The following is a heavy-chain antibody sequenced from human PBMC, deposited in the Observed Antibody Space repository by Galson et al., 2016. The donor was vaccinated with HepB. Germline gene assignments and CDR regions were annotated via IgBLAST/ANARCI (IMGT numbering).Heavy chain of an antibody. V-gene: IGHV4-4*02. Sequence: SETLSLTCDVSGASTSNINWWTWVRQAPGKGLYWIGEIYHTGSTNYNLSLKGRLTLSVDKSKQLLSLKLTSVTAADTAVYYCARDLTSVTDLWGQGTLVIVSS. CDR1: GASTSNINW. CDR2: IYHTGST. D-gene: IGHD5/OR15-5a*01. J-gene: IGHJ5*02. CDR3: ARDLTSVTDL.